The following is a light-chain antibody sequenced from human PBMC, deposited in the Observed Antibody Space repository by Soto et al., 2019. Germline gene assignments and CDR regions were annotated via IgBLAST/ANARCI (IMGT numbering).Light chain of an antibody. Sequence: ESVLTQSQGTLSLSPAEGASLSCRVSRSVGSSYIAWYQQRPGQAPSLLIYGASTRATGIPDRFSGSGSGTHSTLTISRLEPEDFAVYFCQQYGNSPLTFGGGTKVDIK. J-gene: IGKJ4*01. CDR2: GAS. CDR3: QQYGNSPLT. CDR1: RSVGSSY. V-gene: IGKV3-20*01.